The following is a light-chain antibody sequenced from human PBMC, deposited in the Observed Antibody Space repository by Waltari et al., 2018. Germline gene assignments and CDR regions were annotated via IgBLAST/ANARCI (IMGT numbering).Light chain of an antibody. V-gene: IGLV2-8*01. J-gene: IGLJ1*01. CDR3: SSYAGSNLGV. CDR1: SRDVGGSNY. Sequence: QSALTQPPPASGSPGQSVAISCTGNSRDVGGSNYVPWYQQHPGKAPKLMIYEVSKRPSGVPDRFSGSKSGNTASLTVSGLQAEDEADYYCSSYAGSNLGVFGTGTKVTVL. CDR2: EVS.